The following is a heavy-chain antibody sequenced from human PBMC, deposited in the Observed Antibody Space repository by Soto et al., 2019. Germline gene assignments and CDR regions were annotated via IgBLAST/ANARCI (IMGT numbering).Heavy chain of an antibody. D-gene: IGHD3-3*01. Sequence: GGSLRLSCAASGFTFSDHYMDWVRQAPGKGLEWVGRTRNKANSYTTEYAASVKGRFTISRDDSKNSLYLQMNSLKTEDTAVYYCARVETYYDFWSGLDYWGQGTLVTVSS. CDR3: ARVETYYDFWSGLDY. J-gene: IGHJ4*02. CDR1: GFTFSDHY. V-gene: IGHV3-72*01. CDR2: TRNKANSYTT.